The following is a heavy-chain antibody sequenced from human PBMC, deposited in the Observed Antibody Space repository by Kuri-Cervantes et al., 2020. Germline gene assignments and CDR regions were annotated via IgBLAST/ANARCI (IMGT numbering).Heavy chain of an antibody. V-gene: IGHV4-59*01. CDR1: GGSISSYY. J-gene: IGHJ4*02. CDR3: ARDLYYFDY. Sequence: ESLKISCTVSGGSISSYYWSWIRQPPGKGLEWIGYIYYSGSTNDNASLKSRVTITVDNSKNQFSLKLSSVTAAGTAVYYCARDLYYFDYWGQGTLVTVSS. D-gene: IGHD2-8*01. CDR2: IYYSGST.